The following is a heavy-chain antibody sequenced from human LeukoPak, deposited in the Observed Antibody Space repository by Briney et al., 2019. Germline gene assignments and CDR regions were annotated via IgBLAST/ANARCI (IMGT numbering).Heavy chain of an antibody. Sequence: PSQTLSLTCAVSGGSINSGSYGWSWIRQPPGKGLEWIGYIYRSGSTLHNPSLKSRVSITIDKSKNQFSLKLNSVTAADTAFYFCARGGGFYGSGTTHFDYWGQGALVTVSS. CDR1: GGSINSGSYG. V-gene: IGHV4-30-2*01. CDR2: IYRSGST. J-gene: IGHJ4*02. D-gene: IGHD3-10*01. CDR3: ARGGGFYGSGTTHFDY.